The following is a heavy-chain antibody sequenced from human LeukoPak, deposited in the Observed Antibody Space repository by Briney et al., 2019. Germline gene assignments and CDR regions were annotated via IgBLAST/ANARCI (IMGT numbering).Heavy chain of an antibody. CDR1: GYSFTSYW. CDR3: ARRVGYGDFDY. Sequence: VEALKIHCKGSGYSFTSYWIGWVRQMPGKGREWMGIIYPGDSDTRYSPSFQGQVSISADKSISTAYLQWSSLKDSDTAMYYCARRVGYGDFDYWGQGTLVTVSS. J-gene: IGHJ4*02. V-gene: IGHV5-51*01. D-gene: IGHD5-12*01. CDR2: IYPGDSDT.